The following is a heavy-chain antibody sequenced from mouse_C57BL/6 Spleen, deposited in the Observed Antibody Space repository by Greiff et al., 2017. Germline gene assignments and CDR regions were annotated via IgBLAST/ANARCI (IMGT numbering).Heavy chain of an antibody. V-gene: IGHV5-16*01. CDR3: ARDRYYSNYDYYYAMDY. CDR2: INYDGSST. D-gene: IGHD2-5*01. J-gene: IGHJ4*01. Sequence: EVKLMESEGGLVQPGSSMKLSCTASGFTFSDYYMAWVRQVPEKGLEWVANINYDGSSTYYLDSLKSRFIISRDNAKNILYLQMSSLKSEDTATYYCARDRYYSNYDYYYAMDYWGQGTSVTVSS. CDR1: GFTFSDYY.